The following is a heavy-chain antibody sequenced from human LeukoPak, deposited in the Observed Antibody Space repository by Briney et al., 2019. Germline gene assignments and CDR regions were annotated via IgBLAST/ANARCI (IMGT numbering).Heavy chain of an antibody. V-gene: IGHV1-2*02. CDR3: ARRGTIAVPVFWFDP. Sequence: PAASVKVSCKASGYTFTGYYMHWVRQAPGQGLEWMGWINPNSGGTNYAQKFQGRVTMTRDTSITTAYMELSRLTSDDTAVYYCARRGTIAVPVFWFDPWGQGTLVIVSS. D-gene: IGHD6-19*01. CDR1: GYTFTGYY. CDR2: INPNSGGT. J-gene: IGHJ5*02.